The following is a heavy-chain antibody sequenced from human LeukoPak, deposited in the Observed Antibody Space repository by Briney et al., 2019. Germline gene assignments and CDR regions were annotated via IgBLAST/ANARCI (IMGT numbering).Heavy chain of an antibody. Sequence: SGGSLRRYCAASGFTFSSYAMSWVRQAPGNGLEWVSAISGSGGSTYYADSVKGRFTISRDNSKNTLYLQMNSLRAEDTAVYYCAKDGTYYDILTGRFDYWGQGTLVTVSS. CDR2: ISGSGGST. D-gene: IGHD3-9*01. CDR1: GFTFSSYA. V-gene: IGHV3-23*01. CDR3: AKDGTYYDILTGRFDY. J-gene: IGHJ4*02.